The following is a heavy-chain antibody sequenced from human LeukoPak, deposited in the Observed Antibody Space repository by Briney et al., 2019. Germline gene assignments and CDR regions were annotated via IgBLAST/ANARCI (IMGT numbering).Heavy chain of an antibody. CDR2: MNPNSGNT. V-gene: IGHV1-8*03. CDR1: GYTFTGYD. D-gene: IGHD3-10*01. J-gene: IGHJ5*02. CDR3: ARDRSFYGSGSWGSARFDP. Sequence: GASVKVSCKASGYTFTGYDINWVRQATGQGLEWMGWMNPNSGNTGYAQKFQGRVTITRNTSISTAYMELRSLRSDDTAVYYCARDRSFYGSGSWGSARFDPWGQGTLVTVSS.